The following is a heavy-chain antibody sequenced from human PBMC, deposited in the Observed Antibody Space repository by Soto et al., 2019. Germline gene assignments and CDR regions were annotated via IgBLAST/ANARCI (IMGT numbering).Heavy chain of an antibody. CDR2: IGTAYDT. J-gene: IGHJ4*02. CDR3: ARTPYDFWSPGQFYFDH. Sequence: LRLSCAASGFTFGNYDMHWVRQATGKGLEWVSAIGTAYDTYYAGSLKGRFTISRENATNSLYLQMNGLRAEDTAVYYCARTPYDFWSPGQFYFDHWGQGTLVTVSS. D-gene: IGHD3-3*01. CDR1: GFTFGNYD. V-gene: IGHV3-13*01.